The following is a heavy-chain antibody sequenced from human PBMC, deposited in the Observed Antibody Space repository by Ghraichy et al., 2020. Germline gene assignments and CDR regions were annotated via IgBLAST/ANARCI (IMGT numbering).Heavy chain of an antibody. D-gene: IGHD2-8*01. CDR2: MYSAGST. CDR1: GFTVSSNY. J-gene: IGHJ4*02. V-gene: IGHV3-53*01. Sequence: GGSRRLSCVASGFTVSSNYVSWVRQAPGKGLEWVSFMYSAGSTYYTDSVKGRFTISRDNSKNTLYLQMNSLRAEDTAVYFCASKSCTTADQGARRLGCWGQGTLVTASS. CDR3: ASKSCTTADQGARRLGC.